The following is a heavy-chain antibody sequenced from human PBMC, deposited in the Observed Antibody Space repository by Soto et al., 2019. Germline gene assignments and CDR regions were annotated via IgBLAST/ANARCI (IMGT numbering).Heavy chain of an antibody. Sequence: PGGSLRLSCAASGFTFSNAWMSWVRQAPGKGLEWVGRIKSKTDGGTTDYAAPVTGRFTISRDDSKNTLYLQMNSLKTEDTAVYYCTTDSSGLYLPGSYYYFGMDVWGQGTTATVSS. J-gene: IGHJ6*02. CDR1: GFTFSNAW. D-gene: IGHD6-19*01. CDR3: TTDSSGLYLPGSYYYFGMDV. CDR2: IKSKTDGGTT. V-gene: IGHV3-15*01.